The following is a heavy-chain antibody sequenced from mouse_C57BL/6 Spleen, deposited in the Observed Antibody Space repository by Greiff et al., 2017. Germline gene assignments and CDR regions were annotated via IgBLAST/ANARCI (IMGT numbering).Heavy chain of an antibody. V-gene: IGHV2-4*01. D-gene: IGHD2-3*01. CDR2: IWSGGST. CDR1: GFSLTSYG. Sequence: VQRVESGPGLVQPSQSLSITCTVSGFSLTSYGVHWVRQPPGKGLEWLGVIWSGGSTDYNAAFIFRLSISKDNSKSQVFFKMNSLQADDTSISYCANNGVDGYYGFAYWGQGTLVTVSA. J-gene: IGHJ3*01. CDR3: ANNGVDGYYGFAY.